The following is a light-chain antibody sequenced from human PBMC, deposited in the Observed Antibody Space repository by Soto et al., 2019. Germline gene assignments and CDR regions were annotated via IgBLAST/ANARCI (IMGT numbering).Light chain of an antibody. J-gene: IGKJ3*01. CDR2: DAS. CDR3: QQYNTWHLY. V-gene: IGKV3-15*01. Sequence: ETVMTQSPATLSVSPGERPTLSCRASQSVSTNLAWYQQKPGQAPRLLIYDASTRATGIPARFRGSGSGTEITLAIGSLETEDFAAYYDQQYNTWHLYFGPGTKVDIK. CDR1: QSVSTN.